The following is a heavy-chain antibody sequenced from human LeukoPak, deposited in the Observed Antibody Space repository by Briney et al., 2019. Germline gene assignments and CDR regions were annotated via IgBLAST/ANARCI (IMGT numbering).Heavy chain of an antibody. D-gene: IGHD4-17*01. J-gene: IGHJ6*02. V-gene: IGHV4-30-2*01. CDR1: GASIDAAGYS. CDR3: ARTFQAPSYGDSDSRTKYPYSMDV. Sequence: SETLSLTCAVSGASIDAAGYSWNWIRQAPGKDLEWIGNIYHGGRTSYKSSLKTRVTISVDTSKNHFSLKLTSVTAADTAVYYCARTFQAPSYGDSDSRTKYPYSMDVWGQGTMVAVSS. CDR2: IYHGGRT.